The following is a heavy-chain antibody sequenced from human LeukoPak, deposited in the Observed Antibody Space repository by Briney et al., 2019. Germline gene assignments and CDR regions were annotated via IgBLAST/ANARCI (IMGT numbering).Heavy chain of an antibody. D-gene: IGHD2-2*01. Sequence: PGGSLRLSCAASGFIFSSYAMSWVRQAPGKGLEWVSALSGSGGNTYYADSVKGRFTISRDNSKSTLYLQMNSPRGDDTAVYYCAKDRMKWRVAAASIGYWGRGTLVTVSS. V-gene: IGHV3-23*01. CDR2: LSGSGGNT. J-gene: IGHJ4*02. CDR3: AKDRMKWRVAAASIGY. CDR1: GFIFSSYA.